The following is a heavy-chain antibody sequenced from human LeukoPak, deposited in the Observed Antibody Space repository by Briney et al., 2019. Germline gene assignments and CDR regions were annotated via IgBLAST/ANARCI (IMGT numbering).Heavy chain of an antibody. CDR2: IKSNTDGGAT. Sequence: PGGSLRLSCAASGFTFSSYGMHWVRQAPGKGLEWVGRIKSNTDGGATDYAAPVKGRFTISRDDSKNTLYLQMNSLKTEDTAVYYCTTGGSSWTFGGYWGQGTLVTVSS. CDR1: GFTFSSYG. D-gene: IGHD6-13*01. J-gene: IGHJ4*02. V-gene: IGHV3-15*01. CDR3: TTGGSSWTFGGY.